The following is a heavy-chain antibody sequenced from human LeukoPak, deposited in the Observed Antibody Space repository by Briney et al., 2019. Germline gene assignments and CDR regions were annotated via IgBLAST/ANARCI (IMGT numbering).Heavy chain of an antibody. CDR2: IYYSGST. D-gene: IGHD3-22*01. CDR1: GGSISSYY. J-gene: IGHJ3*02. V-gene: IGHV4-59*01. Sequence: SEALSLTCTVSGGSISSYYWSWIRQPPGKGLEWIGYIYYSGSTNYNPSLKSRVTISVDTSKNQFSLKLSSVTAADTAVYYCARARNYYDSSDYYYEGDAFDIWGQGTMVTVSS. CDR3: ARARNYYDSSDYYYEGDAFDI.